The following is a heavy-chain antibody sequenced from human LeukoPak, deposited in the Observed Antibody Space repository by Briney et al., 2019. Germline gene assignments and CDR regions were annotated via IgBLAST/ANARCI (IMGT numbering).Heavy chain of an antibody. CDR3: ARGVATNRYYFDY. Sequence: ASVKVSCKASGYTFTSYAMHWVRQAPGQRLEWMGWINAGNGNTKYSQKFQGRVTITRDTPASTAYMELSSLRSEDTAVYSCARGVATNRYYFDYWGQGTLVTVSS. D-gene: IGHD5-12*01. CDR2: INAGNGNT. J-gene: IGHJ4*02. CDR1: GYTFTSYA. V-gene: IGHV1-3*01.